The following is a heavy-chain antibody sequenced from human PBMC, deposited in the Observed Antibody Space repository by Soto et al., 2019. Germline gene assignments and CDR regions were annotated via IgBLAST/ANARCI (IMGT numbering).Heavy chain of an antibody. Sequence: GGSLRLSCAASGFTVSSNYMSWVRQAPGKGLEWVSVIYSGGSTYYADSVKGRFTISRDNSKNTLYLQMNSLRAEDTAVYYCARDEGRVPGYCCGGSCYSSHYGMDLRAQRTTVTVSS. D-gene: IGHD2-15*01. V-gene: IGHV3-53*01. CDR1: GFTVSSNY. CDR3: ARDEGRVPGYCCGGSCYSSHYGMDL. J-gene: IGHJ6*02. CDR2: IYSGGST.